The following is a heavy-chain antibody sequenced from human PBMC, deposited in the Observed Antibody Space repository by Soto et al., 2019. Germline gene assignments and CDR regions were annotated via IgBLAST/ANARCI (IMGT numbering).Heavy chain of an antibody. J-gene: IGHJ4*02. D-gene: IGHD3-16*01. Sequence: EVQLVESGGGLVQPGGSLRLSCAASGFTFSSYWMDWVRQVPGKGLMWVSRINPDGSFIRYADSVKGRFSISRDNAKNTLYLQMSSLGVEDTAVYYCARDAWGIDSWGQGTLVTVSS. V-gene: IGHV3-74*01. CDR1: GFTFSSYW. CDR2: INPDGSFI. CDR3: ARDAWGIDS.